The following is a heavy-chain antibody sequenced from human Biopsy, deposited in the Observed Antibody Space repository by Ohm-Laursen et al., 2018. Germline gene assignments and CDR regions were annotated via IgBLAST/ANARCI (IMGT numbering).Heavy chain of an antibody. CDR2: IYYTGST. CDR1: RDSISNYY. J-gene: IGHJ4*02. V-gene: IGHV4-59*01. D-gene: IGHD3-16*01. CDR3: ARDSRGGHLNTTLITGKNLDS. Sequence: SDTLSLTWTVSRDSISNYYWTWIRQSPGKGLEWIGYIYYTGSTNYNPSVKSRVTISVDTSKNQFSLKLNSVTAADTAVYFRARDSRGGHLNTTLITGKNLDSWGQGILVTVSS.